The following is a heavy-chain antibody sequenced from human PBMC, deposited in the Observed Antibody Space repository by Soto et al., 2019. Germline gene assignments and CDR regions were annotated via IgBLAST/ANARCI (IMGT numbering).Heavy chain of an antibody. Sequence: QVYLQESGPGLVRSSQTLSLYCAVSGVTINSDSYHWSWIRQRPGKGLEWVGFISSRGRTYYNPSLKSRITMSADTSKSQFSLHLTSVTVADTAMYFCARYRFTATWSKFDYWGQGSLVTVSS. D-gene: IGHD3-16*02. CDR2: ISSRGRT. CDR3: ARYRFTATWSKFDY. V-gene: IGHV4-31*11. J-gene: IGHJ4*02. CDR1: GVTINSDSYH.